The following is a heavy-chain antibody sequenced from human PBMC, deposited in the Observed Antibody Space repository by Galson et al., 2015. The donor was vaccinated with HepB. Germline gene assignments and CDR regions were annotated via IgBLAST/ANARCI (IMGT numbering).Heavy chain of an antibody. CDR1: GFAFYNYW. CDR2: IKQDGSDK. J-gene: IGHJ3*02. D-gene: IGHD6-19*01. V-gene: IGHV3-7*01. Sequence: SLRLSCAASGFAFYNYWMSWVRQAPGKGLEWVANIKQDGSDKYYVDSVKGRLTISRDNSKNTLYLQMNSLRAEDTAVYYCARERYSSTFDAFDIWGQGTMVTVSS. CDR3: ARERYSSTFDAFDI.